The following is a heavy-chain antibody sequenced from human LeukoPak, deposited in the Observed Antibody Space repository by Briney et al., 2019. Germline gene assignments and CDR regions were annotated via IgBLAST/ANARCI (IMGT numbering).Heavy chain of an antibody. CDR1: GFTFNTFG. V-gene: IGHV3-30*02. Sequence: GRCLRLSCVASGFTFNTFGMNWVRQAPGKGLEWVSFLRYDGRNQYYADSVKGRFTISRDNPKNTVYLQMSSLRPEDTAVYYCAKDPVAGAPSYYFDNWGQGTLVTVSS. J-gene: IGHJ4*02. CDR3: AKDPVAGAPSYYFDN. D-gene: IGHD6-19*01. CDR2: LRYDGRNQ.